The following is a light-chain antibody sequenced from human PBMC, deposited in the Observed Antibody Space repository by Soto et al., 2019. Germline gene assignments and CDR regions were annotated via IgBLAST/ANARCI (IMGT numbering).Light chain of an antibody. Sequence: QSVLTQPRSVSGSPGQSVTISCTGTSSDLGGYNYVSWYQHHPRKAPKLIIYDVTTRPSGVPDRFSGSKSGNTASLTISGLQAEDEADYYCCSYADNYSWVFGGGTKVTVL. CDR3: CSYADNYSWV. V-gene: IGLV2-11*01. CDR2: DVT. CDR1: SSDLGGYNY. J-gene: IGLJ3*02.